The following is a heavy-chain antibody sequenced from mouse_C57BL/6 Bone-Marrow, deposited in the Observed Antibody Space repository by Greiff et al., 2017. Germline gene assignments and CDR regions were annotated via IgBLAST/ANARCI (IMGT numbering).Heavy chain of an antibody. D-gene: IGHD1-1*01. J-gene: IGHJ4*01. Sequence: EVKLVESGGGLVQSGRSLRLSCATSGFTFSDFYMEWVRQAPGKGLEWIAASRNKANDYTTEYSASVKGRFIVSRDTSQSILYLQMNALRAEDTAIYYCARDGGYYGSRGMDYWGQGTSVTVSS. CDR2: SRNKANDYTT. CDR1: GFTFSDFY. CDR3: ARDGGYYGSRGMDY. V-gene: IGHV7-1*01.